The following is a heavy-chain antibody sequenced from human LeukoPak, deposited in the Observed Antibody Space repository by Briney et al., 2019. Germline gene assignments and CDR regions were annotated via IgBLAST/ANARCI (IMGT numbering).Heavy chain of an antibody. V-gene: IGHV3-23*01. CDR1: GFTFSSHA. J-gene: IGHJ3*02. D-gene: IGHD1-14*01. CDR3: AKVQSGTTEAFDI. Sequence: GGSLRLSCSASGFTFSSHAMSWVRQAPGKGLEWVSAISGSGDNSNSADSVRGRFTISRDNSKNTLYLQMNSLRAEDTAVYYCAKVQSGTTEAFDIWGQGTMVTVSS. CDR2: ISGSGDNS.